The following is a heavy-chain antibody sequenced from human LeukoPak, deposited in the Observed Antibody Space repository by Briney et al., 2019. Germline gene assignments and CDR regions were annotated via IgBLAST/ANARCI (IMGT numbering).Heavy chain of an antibody. D-gene: IGHD4-11*01. CDR3: AREEYGNRQYGMDV. V-gene: IGHV3-21*01. CDR1: GFTFSSYG. Sequence: GGSLRLSCTASGFTFSSYGVNWVRQAPGQGLEWVSSISISSSYIYYADSVKGRFTISRDNSKNTLYLQMNCLRAEDTAVYYCAREEYGNRQYGMDVWGQGTTVTVSS. CDR2: ISISSSYI. J-gene: IGHJ6*02.